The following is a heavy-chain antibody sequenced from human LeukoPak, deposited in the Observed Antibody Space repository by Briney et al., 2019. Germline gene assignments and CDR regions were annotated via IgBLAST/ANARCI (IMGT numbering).Heavy chain of an antibody. CDR2: ISYDGSNK. CDR1: GFTFSSYA. D-gene: IGHD2-15*01. CDR3: AKLGMRYCSGGSCHQGDY. V-gene: IGHV3-30*04. J-gene: IGHJ4*02. Sequence: PGRSLRLSCAASGFTFSSYAMHWVRQAPGKGLEWVVVISYDGSNKYYADSVKGRFTISRDNSKNTLYLQMNSLRAEDTAVYYCAKLGMRYCSGGSCHQGDYWGQGTLVTVSS.